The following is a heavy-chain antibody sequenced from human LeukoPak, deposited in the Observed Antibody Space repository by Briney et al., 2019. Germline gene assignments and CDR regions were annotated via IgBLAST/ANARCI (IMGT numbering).Heavy chain of an antibody. Sequence: SETLSLTCTVSGGSIRSTGYYWGWIRQPPGKGLEWIGNIYYSGSTYYNPSLKSRVTISVDTPKNQFSLKLSSVTAADTAVYYCARGTVGSCSGGRCQGWFDPWGQGTLVTVSS. V-gene: IGHV4-39*01. CDR2: IYYSGST. CDR1: GGSIRSTGYY. CDR3: ARGTVGSCSGGRCQGWFDP. J-gene: IGHJ5*02. D-gene: IGHD2-15*01.